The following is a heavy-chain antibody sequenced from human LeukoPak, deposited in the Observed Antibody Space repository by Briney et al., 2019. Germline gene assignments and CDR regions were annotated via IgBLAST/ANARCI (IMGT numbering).Heavy chain of an antibody. J-gene: IGHJ3*01. CDR1: GYSISSGYY. CDR2: IYHSGST. CDR3: AREAGDPSGYYYDKGAFDF. V-gene: IGHV4-38-2*02. D-gene: IGHD3-22*01. Sequence: SETLSLTCAVSGYSISSGYYWGWIRQPPGKGLEWIGSIYHSGSTYYNPSLKSRVTISVDTSKNQFSLKLTSVTAADTAMYYCAREAGDPSGYYYDKGAFDFWGQGTVVTVSS.